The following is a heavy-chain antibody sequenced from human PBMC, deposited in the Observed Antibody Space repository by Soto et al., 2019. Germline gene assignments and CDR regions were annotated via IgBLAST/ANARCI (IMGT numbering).Heavy chain of an antibody. Sequence: PGGSLRLSCAASGFTFSNAWMSWVRQAPGKGLEWVGRIKSKTDGGTTDYAAPVKGRFTISRDDSKNTLYLQMNSLKTEDTAVYYCTTVGYSNYSPLGHYYYYYGMDVWGQGTTVTASS. J-gene: IGHJ6*02. D-gene: IGHD4-4*01. CDR3: TTVGYSNYSPLGHYYYYYGMDV. CDR2: IKSKTDGGTT. CDR1: GFTFSNAW. V-gene: IGHV3-15*01.